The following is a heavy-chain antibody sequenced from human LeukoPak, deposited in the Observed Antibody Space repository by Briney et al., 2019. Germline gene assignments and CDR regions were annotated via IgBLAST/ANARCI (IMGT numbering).Heavy chain of an antibody. CDR3: ARAMIVVVITTDWFDP. CDR1: GFTFSSYA. V-gene: IGHV3-30*04. D-gene: IGHD3-22*01. J-gene: IGHJ5*02. CDR2: ISYDGSNK. Sequence: PGGSLRLSCAASGFTFSSYAMHWVRQAPGQGLELVGVISYDGSNKYYADSVKGRFTISRDNSKNTLYLQMNSLRAEDTAVYYCARAMIVVVITTDWFDPWGQGTLVTVSS.